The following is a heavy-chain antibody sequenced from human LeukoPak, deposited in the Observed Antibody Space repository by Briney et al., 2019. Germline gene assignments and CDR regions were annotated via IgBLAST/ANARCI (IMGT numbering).Heavy chain of an antibody. CDR2: ISAYNGNT. Sequence: ASVKVSCKASGDTFTSYGISWVRQAPGQGLEWMGWISAYNGNTNYAQKLQGRVTMTTDTSTSTAYMELRSLRSDDTAVYYCARDKAAGGLWWIQLWSDRFDYWGQGTLVTVSS. J-gene: IGHJ4*02. V-gene: IGHV1-18*01. D-gene: IGHD5-18*01. CDR3: ARDKAAGGLWWIQLWSDRFDY. CDR1: GDTFTSYG.